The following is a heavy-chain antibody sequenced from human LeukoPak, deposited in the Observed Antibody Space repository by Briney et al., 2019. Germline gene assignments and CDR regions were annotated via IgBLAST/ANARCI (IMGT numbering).Heavy chain of an antibody. J-gene: IGHJ3*02. CDR1: GFTFSDYY. V-gene: IGHV3-11*06. Sequence: GGSLRLSCAASGFTFSDYYMSWIRQAPGKGLEWVSYISSSSSYTNYADSVKGRFTISGDNAKNSLYLQMNSLRAEDTAVYYCAGGCSGGSCYPSDAFDIWGQGTMVTVSS. CDR2: ISSSSSYT. CDR3: AGGCSGGSCYPSDAFDI. D-gene: IGHD2-15*01.